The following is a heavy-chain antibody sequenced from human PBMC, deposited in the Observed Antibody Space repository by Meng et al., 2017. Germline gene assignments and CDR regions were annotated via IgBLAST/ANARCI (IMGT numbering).Heavy chain of an antibody. Sequence: QLQQSGPGLMKPSQTLSLTCAISGDTVSSDSAAWNWIRQSPSRGLEWLGRTYYRSKWYNDFAVSVKSRIIINPDTSKNHFSLQLNSVTAADTAVYYCASGWSMFQTWGQGTLVTVSS. CDR2: TYYRSKWYN. J-gene: IGHJ4*02. CDR3: ASGWSMFQT. V-gene: IGHV6-1*01. D-gene: IGHD3-10*02. CDR1: GDTVSSDSAA.